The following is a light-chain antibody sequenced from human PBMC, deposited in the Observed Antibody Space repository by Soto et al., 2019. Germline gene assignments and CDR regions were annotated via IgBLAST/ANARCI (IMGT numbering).Light chain of an antibody. J-gene: IGLJ2*01. CDR2: EVT. CDR3: SSYTRTKTLL. CDR1: SSDVGGYNY. V-gene: IGLV2-14*01. Sequence: QSALTQPASVSGSPGQSITISCTGTSSDVGGYNYVSWYQQHSGKAHKLMIYEVTNRPSGVSNRFSGSKSGNTASLTISGLQAEDEAEYYCSSYTRTKTLLFGGGTKVTVL.